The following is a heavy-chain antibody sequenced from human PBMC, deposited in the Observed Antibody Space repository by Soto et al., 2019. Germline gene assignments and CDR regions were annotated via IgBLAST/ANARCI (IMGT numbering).Heavy chain of an antibody. V-gene: IGHV1-3*01. Sequence: ASVKVSCKASGYTFTSYAMHWVRQAPGQRLEWMGWINAGNGNTKYSQKFQGRVTITRDTSASTAYMELSSLRSEDTAVYYCARVAGTTSFLWYFDLWGRGTLVTVSS. D-gene: IGHD1-7*01. J-gene: IGHJ2*01. CDR2: INAGNGNT. CDR3: ARVAGTTSFLWYFDL. CDR1: GYTFTSYA.